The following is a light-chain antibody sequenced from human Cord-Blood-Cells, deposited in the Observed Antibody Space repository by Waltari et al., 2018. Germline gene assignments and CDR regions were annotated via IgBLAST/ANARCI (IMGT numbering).Light chain of an antibody. J-gene: IGLJ1*01. CDR2: EVS. Sequence: QSALTQPASVSGSPGQSITLSCTGTSSDVGRYNLVSWYQQHPGKAPKPMIYEVSKRPAGVSNRCSGAKSGNTASLTISGLQAEDEADYYCCSYAGSSTYVFGTGTKVTVL. CDR3: CSYAGSSTYV. V-gene: IGLV2-23*02. CDR1: SSDVGRYNL.